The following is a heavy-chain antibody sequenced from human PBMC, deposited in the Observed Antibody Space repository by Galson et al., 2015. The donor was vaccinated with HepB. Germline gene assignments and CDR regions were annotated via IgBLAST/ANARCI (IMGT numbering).Heavy chain of an antibody. CDR1: GYTFNKYD. V-gene: IGHV1-18*01. CDR2: ISTTNGNP. J-gene: IGHJ4*02. D-gene: IGHD7-27*01. Sequence: SVKVSCKASGYTFNKYDISWVRQAPGQGYEWMGWISTTNGNPNPAQKFQDRVTRTIDTSTSTADMELRSLTSDDTALYYCARHWGGFDYWGQGTLVTVAS. CDR3: ARHWGGFDY.